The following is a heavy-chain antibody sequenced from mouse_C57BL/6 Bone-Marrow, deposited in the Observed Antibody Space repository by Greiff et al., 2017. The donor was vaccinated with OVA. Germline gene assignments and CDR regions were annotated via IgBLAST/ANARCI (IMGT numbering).Heavy chain of an antibody. CDR3: ARSKKTPHYYAMDY. Sequence: EVKLQESGPELVKPGASVKISCKASGYSFTGYYMNWVKQSPEKSLEWIGEINPSTGGTTYNQKFKAKATLTVDKSSSTAYMQLKSLTSEDSAVYYCARSKKTPHYYAMDYWGQGTSVTVSS. CDR2: INPSTGGT. CDR1: GYSFTGYY. J-gene: IGHJ4*01. V-gene: IGHV1-42*01.